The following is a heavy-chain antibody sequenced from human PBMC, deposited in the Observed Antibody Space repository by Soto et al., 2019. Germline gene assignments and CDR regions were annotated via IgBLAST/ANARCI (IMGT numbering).Heavy chain of an antibody. CDR1: GGSVSSGSYY. D-gene: IGHD1-20*01. J-gene: IGHJ4*02. V-gene: IGHV4-61*01. CDR2: IYYSGST. Sequence: QVQLQESGPGLVKPSETLSLTCTVSGGSVSSGSYYWSWIRQPPGKGLEWIGYIYYSGSTNYNPSLKSRVTISVDTAKNQDSVKLSSVTAADTAVYDGARVGGITGSIYWGQGTLVTVSS. CDR3: ARVGGITGSIY.